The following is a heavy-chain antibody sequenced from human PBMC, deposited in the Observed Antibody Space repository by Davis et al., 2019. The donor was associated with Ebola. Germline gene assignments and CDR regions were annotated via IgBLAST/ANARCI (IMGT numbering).Heavy chain of an antibody. Sequence: MPSETLSLTCTVSGGSISSSSHYWDWIRQTPGKGLEWIGSVYYTGMTYYNPSLKSRVTVSVDTSKNKFSLNLMSVTAADTAVYFCARRGGGYQYYYGMDVWGKGTRVTVSS. CDR3: ARRGGGYQYYYGMDV. J-gene: IGHJ6*04. CDR2: VYYTGMT. D-gene: IGHD5-12*01. CDR1: GGSISSSSHY. V-gene: IGHV4-39*01.